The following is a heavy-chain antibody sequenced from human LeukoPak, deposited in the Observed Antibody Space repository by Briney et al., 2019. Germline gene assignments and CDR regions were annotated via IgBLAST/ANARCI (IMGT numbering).Heavy chain of an antibody. CDR3: AREGGIGQYYFDY. CDR2: INPNSGGT. CDR1: GYTFTGYY. J-gene: IGHJ4*02. D-gene: IGHD2-21*01. Sequence: ASVRVSCKASGYTFTGYYMHWVRQAPGQGLEWMGWINPNSGGTNYAQKFQGRVTMTRDTSISTAYMELSRLRSDDTAVYHCAREGGIGQYYFDYWGQGTLVTVSS. V-gene: IGHV1-2*02.